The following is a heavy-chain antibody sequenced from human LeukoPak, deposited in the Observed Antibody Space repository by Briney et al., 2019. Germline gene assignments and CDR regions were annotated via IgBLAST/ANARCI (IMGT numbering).Heavy chain of an antibody. CDR2: IKQDGSEK. CDR3: ARDGYDSSGYYPDY. J-gene: IGHJ4*02. Sequence: PGGSLRLSCAASGFTFSSYWMSWVRQAPGKGLGWVANIKQDGSEKYYVDSVKGRFTISRDNAKNSLYLQMNSLRAEDTAVYYCARDGYDSSGYYPDYWGQGTLVTVSS. CDR1: GFTFSSYW. D-gene: IGHD3-22*01. V-gene: IGHV3-7*01.